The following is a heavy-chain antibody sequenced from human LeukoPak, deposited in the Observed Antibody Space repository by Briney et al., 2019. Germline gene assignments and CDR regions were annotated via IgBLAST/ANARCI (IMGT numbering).Heavy chain of an antibody. CDR3: ARGGDGHRWGRRFDAFDI. CDR2: IIPIFGTA. D-gene: IGHD7-27*01. Sequence: SVKVSCKASGGTFSSYAISWVRQAPGQGLEWMGGIIPIFGTANYAQKFQGRVTITADESTSTAHMELRSLRSDDTAVYYCARGGDGHRWGRRFDAFDIWGQGTMVTVSS. CDR1: GGTFSSYA. V-gene: IGHV1-69*01. J-gene: IGHJ3*02.